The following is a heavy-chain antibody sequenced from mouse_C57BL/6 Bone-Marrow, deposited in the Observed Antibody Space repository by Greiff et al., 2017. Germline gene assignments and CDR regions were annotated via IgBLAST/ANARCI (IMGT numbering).Heavy chain of an antibody. J-gene: IGHJ2*01. V-gene: IGHV1-69*01. CDR1: GYTFTSYW. Sequence: QVQLQQPGAELVMPGASVKLSCKASGYTFTSYWMHWVKQRPGQGLEWIGVIDPSDSYTNYNQKFKGKSTLTVDKSSSTAYMQLSSLTSEDSAVYYWARMDYYGSLDYWGQGTTLTVSS. CDR3: ARMDYYGSLDY. CDR2: IDPSDSYT. D-gene: IGHD1-1*01.